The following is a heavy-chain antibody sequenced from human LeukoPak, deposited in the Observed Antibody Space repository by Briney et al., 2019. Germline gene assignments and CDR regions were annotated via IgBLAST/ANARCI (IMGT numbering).Heavy chain of an antibody. J-gene: IGHJ5*02. CDR3: ARFWGYSGYDSRVNWFDP. D-gene: IGHD5-12*01. CDR2: IKQDGSEK. CDR1: GFTFSSYW. V-gene: IGHV3-7*01. Sequence: GGSLRLSCAASGFTFSSYWMIWVRQAPGKGLEWVANIKQDGSEKYYVDSVKGRFTISRDNAKNSVYLQMNSLRVEDTAVYYCARFWGYSGYDSRVNWFDPWGQGTLVTVSS.